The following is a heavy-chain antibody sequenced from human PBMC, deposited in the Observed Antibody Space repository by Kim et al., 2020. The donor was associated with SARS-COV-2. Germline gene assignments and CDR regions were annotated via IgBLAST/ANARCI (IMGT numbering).Heavy chain of an antibody. J-gene: IGHJ6*02. V-gene: IGHV6-1*01. Sequence: SQTLSLTCAISGDRVSSNSAAWNWIRQSPSRGLEWLGRTYYRSKWYNDYAVSVKSRITINPDTSKNQFSLQLNSVTPEDTAVYYCARDLIPRPYYYDSGRGYGMDVWGQGTTVTVSS. CDR2: TYYRSKWYN. CDR1: GDRVSSNSAA. CDR3: ARDLIPRPYYYDSGRGYGMDV. D-gene: IGHD3-10*01.